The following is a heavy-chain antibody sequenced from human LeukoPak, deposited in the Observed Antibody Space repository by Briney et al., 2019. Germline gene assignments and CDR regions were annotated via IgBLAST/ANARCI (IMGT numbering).Heavy chain of an antibody. Sequence: GGSLRLSCAASGFTFSSYGIRWGRQAPGKGLEWVAVISYDGSNKYYADSVKGRFTISRDNSKNTLDLQINSLRDEDTAVYYCAKDVRWQLLPYYYFDYWGQGTLVTVSS. CDR3: AKDVRWQLLPYYYFDY. V-gene: IGHV3-30*18. CDR1: GFTFSSYG. D-gene: IGHD2-15*01. J-gene: IGHJ4*02. CDR2: ISYDGSNK.